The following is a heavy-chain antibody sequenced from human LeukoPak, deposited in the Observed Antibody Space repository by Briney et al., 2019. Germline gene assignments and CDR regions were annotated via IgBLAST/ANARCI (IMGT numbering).Heavy chain of an antibody. J-gene: IGHJ4*02. D-gene: IGHD2-15*01. CDR3: AKAPVTTCSGAYCYPFDY. V-gene: IGHV3-23*01. CDR1: GFTFNNYG. Sequence: GGSLRLSCAASGFTFNNYGMHWVRQAPGKGLEWVSSISGSGSGGSTYYADSVKGRFTISRDSSKNTLYLQMNSLRAGDAAVYYCAKAPVTTCSGAYCYPFDYWSQGTLVTVSS. CDR2: ISGSGSGGST.